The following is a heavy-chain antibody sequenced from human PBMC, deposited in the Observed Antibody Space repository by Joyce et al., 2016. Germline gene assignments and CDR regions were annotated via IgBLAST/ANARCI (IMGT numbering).Heavy chain of an antibody. J-gene: IGHJ3*02. CDR1: GGTIITTDYW. CDR3: ARQIGGGAWAFDN. CDR2: IHYNGDT. Sequence: QLQLQESGPGLVKPSETLSLICAVSGGTIITTDYWWAWVSQPPGKALEWIGSIHYNGDTHYNPPVKCRLTISIDTSKNEFSLRLSSASAADTAVYYCARQIGGGAWAFDNWGQGTMVTVSS. D-gene: IGHD2-15*01. V-gene: IGHV4-39*01.